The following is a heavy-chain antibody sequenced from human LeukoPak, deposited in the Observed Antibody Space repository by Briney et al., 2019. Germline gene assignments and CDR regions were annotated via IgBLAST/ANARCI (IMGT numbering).Heavy chain of an antibody. CDR1: GYTLTELF. Sequence: ASVKVSCKVSGYTLTELFMHWVRQAPGKGLVWMGGFDPEDGETIYAQKFQGRVTMTEDTSTDTAYMELSSLRSEDTAVYYCATLITMIEGDAFDIWGQGTMVTVST. J-gene: IGHJ3*02. CDR3: ATLITMIEGDAFDI. D-gene: IGHD3-22*01. CDR2: FDPEDGET. V-gene: IGHV1-24*01.